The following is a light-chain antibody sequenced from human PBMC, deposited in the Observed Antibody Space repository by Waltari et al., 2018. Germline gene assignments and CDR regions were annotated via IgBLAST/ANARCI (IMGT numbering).Light chain of an antibody. Sequence: DIVMTQSPDSLAVSLGERATINCKSSQTLFYSSNNKNYLAWYQLKPGQPPKLLIFWASTRDSGVPDRLSGSGSATDFTLTIDTLQAEDVAVYYCQQYYTTPTFGQGTKVEIK. CDR3: QQYYTTPT. CDR2: WAS. CDR1: QTLFYSSNNKNY. J-gene: IGKJ1*01. V-gene: IGKV4-1*01.